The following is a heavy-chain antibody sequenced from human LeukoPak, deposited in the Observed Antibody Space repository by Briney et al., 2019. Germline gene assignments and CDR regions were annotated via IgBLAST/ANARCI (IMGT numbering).Heavy chain of an antibody. CDR2: ISSSSSYI. V-gene: IGHV3-21*01. CDR3: ARAGYSSGWCFDY. CDR1: GFTFSSYS. D-gene: IGHD6-19*01. J-gene: IGHJ4*02. Sequence: GGSLRLSSAASGFTFSSYSMNWVRQAPGKGLEWVSSISSSSSYIYYADSVKGRFTISRDNAKNSLYLQMNSLRAEDTAVYYCARAGYSSGWCFDYWGQGTLVTVSS.